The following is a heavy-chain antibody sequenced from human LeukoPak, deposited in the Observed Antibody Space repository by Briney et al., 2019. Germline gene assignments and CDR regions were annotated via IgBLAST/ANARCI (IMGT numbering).Heavy chain of an antibody. J-gene: IGHJ3*02. D-gene: IGHD3-22*01. CDR2: ISWNSGNI. Sequence: GGFLRLSCAASGFTFDDYAMHWVRQAPGKGLEWVSGISWNSGNIGYADSVKGRFTISRDNAKNSLYLQMNSLRAEDTALYYCVKEGDSSGVSQWYAFDIWGQGTMVTVSS. CDR3: VKEGDSSGVSQWYAFDI. V-gene: IGHV3-9*01. CDR1: GFTFDDYA.